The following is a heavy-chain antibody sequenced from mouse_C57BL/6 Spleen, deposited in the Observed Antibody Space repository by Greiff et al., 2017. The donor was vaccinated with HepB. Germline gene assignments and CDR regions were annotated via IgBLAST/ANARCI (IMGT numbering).Heavy chain of an antibody. CDR2: IDPANGNT. V-gene: IGHV14-3*01. CDR1: GFNIKNTY. CDR3: TTDPFYSAWFAY. J-gene: IGHJ3*01. Sequence: VQLQQSVAELVRPGASVKLSCTASGFNIKNTYMHWVKQRPEQGLEWIGRIDPANGNTKYAPKFQGKATITADTSSNTAYLQLSSLTSEDTAVYYCTTDPFYSAWFAYWGQGTLVTVSA. D-gene: IGHD2-3*01.